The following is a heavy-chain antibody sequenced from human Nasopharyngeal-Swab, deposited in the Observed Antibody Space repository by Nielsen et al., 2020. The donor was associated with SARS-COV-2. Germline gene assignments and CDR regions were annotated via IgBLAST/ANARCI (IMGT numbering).Heavy chain of an antibody. CDR2: MNPNSGNT. CDR1: GYTFTSYD. D-gene: IGHD3-3*01. CDR3: ARLSNYDFWSGYYAYMDV. Sequence: ASVKVSCKASGYTFTSYDINWERQATGQGLEWMGWMNPNSGNTGYAQKFQVRVTMTRNTSISTAYMELSSLRSEDTAVYYCARLSNYDFWSGYYAYMDVWGKGTTVTVSS. J-gene: IGHJ6*03. V-gene: IGHV1-8*01.